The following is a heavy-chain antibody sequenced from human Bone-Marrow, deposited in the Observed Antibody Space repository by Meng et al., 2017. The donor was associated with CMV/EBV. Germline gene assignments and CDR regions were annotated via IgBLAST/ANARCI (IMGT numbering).Heavy chain of an antibody. CDR1: GYTFTGYY. D-gene: IGHD3-10*01. V-gene: IGHV1-2*02. CDR3: ARIMIRGVINDAFDI. J-gene: IGHJ3*02. CDR2: INSNSGDT. Sequence: ASVKVSCKASGYTFTGYYIHWVRQAPGQGLEWMGWINSNSGDTNYAQKFQGRVTMARDTSISTAYMELSRLRSDDTAVYYCARIMIRGVINDAFDIWGQGKMVTVSS.